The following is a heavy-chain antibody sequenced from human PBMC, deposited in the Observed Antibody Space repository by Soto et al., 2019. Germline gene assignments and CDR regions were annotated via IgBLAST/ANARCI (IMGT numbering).Heavy chain of an antibody. CDR3: ARHVVDINNWFDP. Sequence: PSETLSLTCAVSGGSISSSSYYWGWIRQPPGKGLEWIGSIYYSGSTYYNPSLKSRVTISVDTSKNQFSLKLSSVTAADTAVYYCARHVVDINNWFDPWGQGTLVTVSS. CDR2: IYYSGST. D-gene: IGHD3-9*01. CDR1: GGSISSSSYY. V-gene: IGHV4-39*01. J-gene: IGHJ5*02.